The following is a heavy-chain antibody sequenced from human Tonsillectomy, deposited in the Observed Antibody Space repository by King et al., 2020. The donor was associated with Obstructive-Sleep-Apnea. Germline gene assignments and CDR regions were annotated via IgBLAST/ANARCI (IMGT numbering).Heavy chain of an antibody. Sequence: VQLQESGPGLVKPSETLSLTCTVSGGSVINYYWNWFRQPPGKRLEWIAHVQSGGTTYYNPSLRSRVPISLDISENKFSLRVTSVTTPDTAVYYCAREGSDGYNYFDYWGQGTLVTVSS. V-gene: IGHV4-59*02. J-gene: IGHJ4*02. D-gene: IGHD5-24*01. CDR2: VQSGGTT. CDR1: GGSVINYY. CDR3: AREGSDGYNYFDY.